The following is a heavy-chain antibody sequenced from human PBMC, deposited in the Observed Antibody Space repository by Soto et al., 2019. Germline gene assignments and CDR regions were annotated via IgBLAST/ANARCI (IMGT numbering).Heavy chain of an antibody. D-gene: IGHD6-13*01. V-gene: IGHV1-2*04. CDR2: INPNSGGT. Sequence: AASVKVSCKASGYTFTGYYMHWVRQAPGQGLEWMGWINPNSGGTNYAQKFQGWVTMTRDTSISTAYMELSRLRSDDTAVYYCARDRIAAALHYGMDVWGQGTTVTVSS. CDR3: ARDRIAAALHYGMDV. CDR1: GYTFTGYY. J-gene: IGHJ6*02.